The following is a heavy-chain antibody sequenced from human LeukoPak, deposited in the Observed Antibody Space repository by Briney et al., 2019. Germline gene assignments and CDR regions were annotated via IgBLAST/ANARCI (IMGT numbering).Heavy chain of an antibody. Sequence: SQTLSLTCAISGDSVSSNSAAWNWIRQSPSRGLEWLGRTYYRSKWYNDYAVSVKSRITINPDTSKNQFSLQLSSVTAADTAVYYCARKYYYGSGSYYYWGQGTLVTVSS. CDR2: TYYRSKWYN. J-gene: IGHJ4*02. V-gene: IGHV6-1*01. CDR1: GDSVSSNSAA. D-gene: IGHD3-10*01. CDR3: ARKYYYGSGSYYY.